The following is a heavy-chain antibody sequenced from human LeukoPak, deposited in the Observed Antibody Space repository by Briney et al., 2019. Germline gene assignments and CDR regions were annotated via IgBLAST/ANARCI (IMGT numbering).Heavy chain of an antibody. V-gene: IGHV3-30*02. D-gene: IGHD2-2*01. Sequence: GGSLNLSCAASGFSVSSHYMTWVRQAPGKGLEWVAFIRYDGSNKYYADSVKGRFAISRDNTLYLQMNSLRAEDTAVYYCAKDYCSSTSCFFFDYWGQGTLVTVSS. CDR2: IRYDGSNK. CDR3: AKDYCSSTSCFFFDY. CDR1: GFSVSSHY. J-gene: IGHJ4*02.